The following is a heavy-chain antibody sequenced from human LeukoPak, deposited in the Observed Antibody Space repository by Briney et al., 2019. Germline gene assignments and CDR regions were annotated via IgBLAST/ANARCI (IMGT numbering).Heavy chain of an antibody. D-gene: IGHD3-16*01. CDR2: IKQDGSEK. J-gene: IGHJ4*02. Sequence: GGSLRLSCAASGFTFNRHWMSWVRQAPGKGLEWVASIKQDGSEKYYVDSVKGRFIISRDNAKNSLSLQMNSLRAEDTAMYYCARLLGESTIYGLWGQGTLVTVSS. V-gene: IGHV3-7*01. CDR1: GFTFNRHW. CDR3: ARLLGESTIYGL.